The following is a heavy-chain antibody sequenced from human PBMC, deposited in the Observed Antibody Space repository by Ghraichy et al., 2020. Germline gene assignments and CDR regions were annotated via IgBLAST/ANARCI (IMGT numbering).Heavy chain of an antibody. CDR3: AREGITGNGYYFDY. V-gene: IGHV4-4*02. CDR1: GGSISSSNW. Sequence: SETLSLTCAVSGGSISSSNWWSWVRQPPGKGLEWIGEIYHSGSTNYNPSLKSRVTISVDKSKNQFSLKLSSVTAADTAVYYCAREGITGNGYYFDYWGQGTLVTVSS. CDR2: IYHSGST. J-gene: IGHJ4*02. D-gene: IGHD1-20*01.